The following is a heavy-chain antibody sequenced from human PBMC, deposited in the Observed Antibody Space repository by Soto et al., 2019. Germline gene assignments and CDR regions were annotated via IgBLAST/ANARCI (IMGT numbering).Heavy chain of an antibody. Sequence: SETLSLTCTVSGGSISSYYWSWIRQPAGKGLEWIGRIYTSGSTNYNPSLKSRVTMSVDTSKNQFSLKLGSVTAADPAVYYCARDSPIVVVVAAPESHTPNWFDPWGQGTLVTVSS. CDR3: ARDSPIVVVVAAPESHTPNWFDP. V-gene: IGHV4-4*07. D-gene: IGHD2-15*01. J-gene: IGHJ5*02. CDR2: IYTSGST. CDR1: GGSISSYY.